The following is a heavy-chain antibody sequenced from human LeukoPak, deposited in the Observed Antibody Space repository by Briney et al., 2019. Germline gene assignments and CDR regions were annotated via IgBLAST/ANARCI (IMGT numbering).Heavy chain of an antibody. J-gene: IGHJ4*02. CDR2: ISAYNGNT. CDR3: ARDRKANYYDSSGYFNLIDY. V-gene: IGHV1-18*01. Sequence: ASVKVSCKASGYTFTSYGISWVRQAPGQGLEWMGWISAYNGNTNYAQKLQGRVTMTTDTSTSTAYMELRSLRSDDTAVYYCARDRKANYYDSSGYFNLIDYWGQGTLVTVSS. D-gene: IGHD3-22*01. CDR1: GYTFTSYG.